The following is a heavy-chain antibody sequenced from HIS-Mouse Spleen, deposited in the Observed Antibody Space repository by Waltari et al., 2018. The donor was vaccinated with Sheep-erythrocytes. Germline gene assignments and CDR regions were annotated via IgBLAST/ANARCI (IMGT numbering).Heavy chain of an antibody. J-gene: IGHJ6*02. CDR3: AKRYSGSYYYYYYYGMDV. V-gene: IGHV3-30*18. CDR2: ISYDGSKK. D-gene: IGHD1-26*01. Sequence: QAPGKGLGWVAVISYDGSKKSYEDAVKGRFTISRDNSKNTLYLQMNSLSAEDTAVYYCAKRYSGSYYYYYYYGMDVWGQGTTVTVSS.